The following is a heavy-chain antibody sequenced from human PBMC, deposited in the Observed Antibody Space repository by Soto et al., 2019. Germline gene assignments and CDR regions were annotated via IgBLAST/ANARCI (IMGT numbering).Heavy chain of an antibody. Sequence: GGSLRLSCPGSGFTLSDHYIDWVRQAPGKGLEWVGRSRDKPQGYSTAYAASVKGRFTTSRDESKNSAYLQMNSLKTEDTAVYYCVRATYFSDSSGYTRCLDYWGQGTLVTVSS. CDR2: SRDKPQGYST. V-gene: IGHV3-72*01. D-gene: IGHD3-22*01. CDR1: GFTLSDHY. CDR3: VRATYFSDSSGYTRCLDY. J-gene: IGHJ4*02.